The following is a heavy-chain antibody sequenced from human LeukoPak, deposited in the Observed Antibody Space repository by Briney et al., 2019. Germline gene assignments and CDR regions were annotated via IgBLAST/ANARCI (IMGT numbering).Heavy chain of an antibody. CDR1: GFTFSNAW. CDR2: IKSKTDGWTT. D-gene: IGHD6-19*01. V-gene: IGHV3-15*01. Sequence: PGGSLRLSCAASGFTFSNAWLSWVRQAPGKGLEWVGRIKSKTDGWTTDYAAPVKGRFSISRDDSKNTLYLQMNSLKTEDTAVYYCTTGMTKYSSGLDYWGQGTLVTVSS. J-gene: IGHJ4*02. CDR3: TTGMTKYSSGLDY.